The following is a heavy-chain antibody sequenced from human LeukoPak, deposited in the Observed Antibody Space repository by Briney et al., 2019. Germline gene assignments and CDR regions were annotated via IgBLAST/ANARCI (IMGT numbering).Heavy chain of an antibody. CDR3: AKAKNCYDSSGYYLH. CDR1: GFTFSSYA. Sequence: GGSLRLSCAASGFTFSSYAMSWVRQAPGKGLEWVSAISGSGGSTYYADSVKGRFTISRDNSKNTLYLQMNSLRTEDTAVYYCAKAKNCYDSSGYYLHWGQGTLVTVSS. CDR2: ISGSGGST. J-gene: IGHJ4*02. D-gene: IGHD3-22*01. V-gene: IGHV3-23*01.